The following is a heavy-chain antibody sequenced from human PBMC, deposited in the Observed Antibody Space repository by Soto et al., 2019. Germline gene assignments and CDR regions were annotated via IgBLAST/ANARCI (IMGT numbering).Heavy chain of an antibody. D-gene: IGHD1-26*01. V-gene: IGHV1-69*12. CDR2: FIPFFRTA. CDR3: AGDAPEHTSSYYFDY. Sequence: QVQLVQSGAEVKKPGSSVKVSCKASGGTFSSYAISWVRQAPGQGLEWMGGFIPFFRTANYAQKFQGRVTITADESTSTAYMELSSMRSDDTAVYYCAGDAPEHTSSYYFDYWGQGTLVTVSS. CDR1: GGTFSSYA. J-gene: IGHJ4*02.